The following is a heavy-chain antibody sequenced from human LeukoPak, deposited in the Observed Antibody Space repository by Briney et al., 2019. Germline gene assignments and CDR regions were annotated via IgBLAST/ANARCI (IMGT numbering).Heavy chain of an antibody. CDR3: ARGKARGGYSGYDYPNWFDP. V-gene: IGHV4-34*01. D-gene: IGHD5-12*01. Sequence: KPSETLSLTCAVYGGSFSGYYWSWIRQPPGKGLEWIGEIDHSGSTNYNPSLKSRVTISVDTSKNQFSLKLSSVTAADTAVYYCARGKARGGYSGYDYPNWFDPWGQGTLVTVSS. CDR1: GGSFSGYY. J-gene: IGHJ5*02. CDR2: IDHSGST.